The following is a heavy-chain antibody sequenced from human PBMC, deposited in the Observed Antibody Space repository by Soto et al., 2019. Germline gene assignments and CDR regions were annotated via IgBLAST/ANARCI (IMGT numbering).Heavy chain of an antibody. V-gene: IGHV3-23*01. D-gene: IGHD3-10*01. J-gene: IGHJ5*02. CDR3: ATVDTYVSGSFVILDP. CDR1: LFTFSNYV. Sequence: GGSLRLSCVDSLFTFSNYVMSWVRQAPGKGLEWVSTNSETGRRTYYADSVKGRFTISRDNAKNTLYLEMSSLRAEDTAVYYCATVDTYVSGSFVILDPCGEGTLVAVSS. CDR2: NSETGRRT.